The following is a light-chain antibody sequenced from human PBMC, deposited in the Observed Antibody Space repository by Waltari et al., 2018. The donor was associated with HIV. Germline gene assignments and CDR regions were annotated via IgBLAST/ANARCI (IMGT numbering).Light chain of an antibody. V-gene: IGLV1-40*01. Sequence: QSVLTQPPSVSGAPGQRVTISCTGRSSHIGAQYAVPWYQQLPGTAPKVLIYGNSDRPSGVPDRFSGSKSATSASLVITGLQAEDEGNYYCQSYDSSLSGWVFGGGTKLTVL. J-gene: IGLJ3*02. CDR2: GNS. CDR3: QSYDSSLSGWV. CDR1: SSHIGAQYA.